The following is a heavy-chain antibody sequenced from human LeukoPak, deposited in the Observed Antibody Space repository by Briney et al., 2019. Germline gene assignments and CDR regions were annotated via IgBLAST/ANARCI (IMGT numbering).Heavy chain of an antibody. CDR1: GYSFTSYG. D-gene: IGHD1-7*01. J-gene: IGHJ3*02. CDR2: ISAYNGNT. V-gene: IGHV1-18*01. Sequence: ASVKVSCTASGYSFTSYGISWVRQAPGQGLEWMGWISAYNGNTNYAQKLQGRVTMTTDTSTSTAYMELRSLRSDDTAVYYCARGNWNWDAFDIWGQGTMVTVSS. CDR3: ARGNWNWDAFDI.